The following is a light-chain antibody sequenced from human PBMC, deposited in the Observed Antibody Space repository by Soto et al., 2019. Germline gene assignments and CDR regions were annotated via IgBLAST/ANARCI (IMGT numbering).Light chain of an antibody. CDR1: SSDVGAYNH. CDR3: NSYTSSSTYV. Sequence: QSALTQPASVSGSPGQSITISCTGTSSDVGAYNHVSWYQQHPGKAPKLMLYDVANRPSGVSNRFSGSKSGNTASLTISGLQAEDEADYYCNSYTSSSTYVFGTGTKVTVL. CDR2: DVA. V-gene: IGLV2-14*01. J-gene: IGLJ1*01.